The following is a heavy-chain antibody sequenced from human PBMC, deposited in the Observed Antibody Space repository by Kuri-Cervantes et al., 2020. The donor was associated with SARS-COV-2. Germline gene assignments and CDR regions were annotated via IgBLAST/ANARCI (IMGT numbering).Heavy chain of an antibody. CDR2: ISYDGSNK. D-gene: IGHD3-10*02. CDR1: GFTFSSYA. V-gene: IGHV3-30-3*01. J-gene: IGHJ4*02. CDR3: ASELMYYFDY. Sequence: GESLKISCAASGFTFSSYAMHWVRQAPGKGLEWVAVISYDGSNKYYADSVKGRFTISRDNSKSTLYLQMNSLRAEDTAVYYCASELMYYFDYWGQGTLVIVSS.